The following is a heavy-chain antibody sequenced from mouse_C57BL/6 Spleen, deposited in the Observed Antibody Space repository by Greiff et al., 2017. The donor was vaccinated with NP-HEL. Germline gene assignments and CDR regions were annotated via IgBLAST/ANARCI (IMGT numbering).Heavy chain of an antibody. CDR2: IYPGSGNT. D-gene: IGHD2-4*01. Sequence: QVQLKESGAELVRPGASVKLSCKASGYTFTDYYINWVKQRPGQGLEWIARIYPGSGNTYYNEKFKGKATLTAEKSSSTAYMQLSSLTSEDSAVYFCARSDDYDVPFDYWGQGTTLTVSS. CDR1: GYTFTDYY. J-gene: IGHJ2*01. CDR3: ARSDDYDVPFDY. V-gene: IGHV1-76*01.